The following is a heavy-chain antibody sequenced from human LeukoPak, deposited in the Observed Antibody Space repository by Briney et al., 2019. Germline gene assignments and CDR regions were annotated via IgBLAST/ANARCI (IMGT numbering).Heavy chain of an antibody. CDR1: GYSISSGYY. Sequence: NPSETLSLTCAVSGYSISSGYYWGWIRQPPGKGLEWIGSIYHSGSTYYNPSLKSRVTISVDTSKNQFSLKLSSVTAADTAVYYCARHRWRDYYGSGSYKSAFDIWGQGTMVSVSS. CDR2: IYHSGST. J-gene: IGHJ3*02. CDR3: ARHRWRDYYGSGSYKSAFDI. D-gene: IGHD3-10*01. V-gene: IGHV4-38-2*01.